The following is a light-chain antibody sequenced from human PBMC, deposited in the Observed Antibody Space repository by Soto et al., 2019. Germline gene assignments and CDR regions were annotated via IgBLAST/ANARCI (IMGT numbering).Light chain of an antibody. V-gene: IGLV2-8*01. CDR1: SSDVGGYDY. Sequence: QSVLTQPPSASGSPGQSVTISCTGTSSDVGGYDYVSWYQQHPGKAPKLMIYEVTIRPSGVSDRFSGSKSGNTASLTVSGLQAEDEADYYCSSYAGGNNYVFGTGTKVTVL. CDR2: EVT. J-gene: IGLJ1*01. CDR3: SSYAGGNNYV.